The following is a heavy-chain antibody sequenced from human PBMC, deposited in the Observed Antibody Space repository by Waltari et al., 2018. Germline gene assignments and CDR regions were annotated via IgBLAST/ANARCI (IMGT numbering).Heavy chain of an antibody. CDR2: MNPNSGNT. V-gene: IGHV1-8*01. J-gene: IGHJ4*02. Sequence: QVQLVQSGAEVKKPGASVKVSCKASGYTFTSYDNNWVRQATGQGLEWMGWMNPNSGNTGYAQKFQGRVTMTRTTSISTAYMELSSLRSEDTAVYYCARVPGRWIGELLGYWGQGTLVTVSS. D-gene: IGHD3-10*01. CDR1: GYTFTSYD. CDR3: ARVPGRWIGELLGY.